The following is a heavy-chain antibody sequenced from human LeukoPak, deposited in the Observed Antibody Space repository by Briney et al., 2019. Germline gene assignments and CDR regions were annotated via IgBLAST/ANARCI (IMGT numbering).Heavy chain of an antibody. J-gene: IGHJ4*02. CDR1: GFTFSSYA. D-gene: IGHD4-17*01. Sequence: PGGSLRLSCAASGFTFSSYAMSWVRQAPGKGLEWVSAISGSGGSTYYADSVKGRFTISRDNSKNTLYLQMNSLRAEDTAVYYCAKGSDGDPGWAVDYWGQGTLVTVS. CDR2: ISGSGGST. CDR3: AKGSDGDPGWAVDY. V-gene: IGHV3-23*01.